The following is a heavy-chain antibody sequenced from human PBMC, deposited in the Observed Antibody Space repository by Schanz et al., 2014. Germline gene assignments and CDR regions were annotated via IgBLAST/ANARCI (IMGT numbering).Heavy chain of an antibody. J-gene: IGHJ3*01. V-gene: IGHV3-7*03. D-gene: IGHD5-12*01. CDR1: GFTFSAYW. CDR3: ARDGGRDGYNLAFDV. Sequence: EVQLSESGGGLEQPGGSLRLSCAASGFTFSAYWMTWVRQAPGKGLDWVGIIKPDGSEKFYVDSVKGRFTISRDNAKNSLYLQMNSLRAEDTAVYFCARDGGRDGYNLAFDVWGQGTLVTVSS. CDR2: IKPDGSEK.